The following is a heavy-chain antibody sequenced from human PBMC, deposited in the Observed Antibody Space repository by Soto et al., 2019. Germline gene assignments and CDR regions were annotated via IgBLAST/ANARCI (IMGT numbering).Heavy chain of an antibody. J-gene: IGHJ4*02. D-gene: IGHD3-9*01. CDR2: ISYDGSNK. Sequence: HSWTAAGFTCSSYAMHWVSQAPGKGLEWVAVISYDGSNKYYADSVKGRFTISRDNAKNSLYLQMNSLRAEDTAVYYCARACLAYYDILTGLPVDYWGQGTLVP. CDR1: GFTCSSYA. V-gene: IGHV3-30-3*01. CDR3: ARACLAYYDILTGLPVDY.